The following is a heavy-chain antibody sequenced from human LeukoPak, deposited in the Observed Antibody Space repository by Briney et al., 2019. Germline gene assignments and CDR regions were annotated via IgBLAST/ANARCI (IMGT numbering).Heavy chain of an antibody. CDR3: ARRTWVVTANRGAFDI. Sequence: GGSLRLSCAASGFTVSSNYMSWVRQAPGKWLEWVSVVYSGGSTYYADSVKGRFTISRDNSKNTLYLQMNSLRAEDTAVYYCARRTWVVTANRGAFDIWGQGTMVPVSS. D-gene: IGHD2-21*02. J-gene: IGHJ3*02. V-gene: IGHV3-66*01. CDR1: GFTVSSNY. CDR2: VYSGGST.